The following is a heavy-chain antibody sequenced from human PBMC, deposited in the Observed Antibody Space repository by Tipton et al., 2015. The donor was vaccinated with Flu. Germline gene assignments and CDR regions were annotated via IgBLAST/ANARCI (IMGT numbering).Heavy chain of an antibody. J-gene: IGHJ4*02. Sequence: SLRLSCAASGFTFSSYSMSWVRQAPGKGLEWVSSISSRSAYIYYADSVKGRFTISRDNPKNSLYLQMNSLGAEDTAVYYCAKDNDPSNVPHYWGQGTLVTVSS. CDR3: AKDNDPSNVPHY. CDR1: GFTFSSYS. D-gene: IGHD1-1*01. CDR2: ISSRSAYI. V-gene: IGHV3-21*01.